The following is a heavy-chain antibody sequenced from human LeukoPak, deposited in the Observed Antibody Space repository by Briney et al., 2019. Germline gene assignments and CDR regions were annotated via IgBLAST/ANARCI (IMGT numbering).Heavy chain of an antibody. CDR1: GFTVGNSY. CDR2: IYSDGTT. CDR3: ARDGVEQQLVRYFDY. J-gene: IGHJ4*02. D-gene: IGHD6-13*01. Sequence: PGGSLRLSCAASGFTVGNSYMTWVRQAPGKGLDWVSLIYSDGTTYYADSVKGRFIISRDNSMNTLYLQMSSLRAEDTAVYYCARDGVEQQLVRYFDYWGQGALVTVSS. V-gene: IGHV3-53*01.